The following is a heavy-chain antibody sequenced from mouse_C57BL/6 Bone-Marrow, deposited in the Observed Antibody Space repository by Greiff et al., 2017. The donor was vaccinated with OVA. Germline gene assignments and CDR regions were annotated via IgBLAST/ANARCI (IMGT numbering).Heavy chain of an antibody. CDR3: ARYDGYYPYAMDY. V-gene: IGHV1-55*01. CDR2: IYPGSGST. J-gene: IGHJ4*01. D-gene: IGHD2-3*01. Sequence: QVQLQQSGAELVKPGASVKMSCKASGYTFTSYWITWVKQRPGQGLEWIGDIYPGSGSTNYNEKFKSKATLTVDTSSSTAYMQLSSLTSEDSAVYYCARYDGYYPYAMDYWGQGTSVTVSS. CDR1: GYTFTSYW.